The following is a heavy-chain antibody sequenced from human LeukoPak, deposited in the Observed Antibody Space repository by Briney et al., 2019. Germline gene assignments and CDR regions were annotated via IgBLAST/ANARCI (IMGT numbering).Heavy chain of an antibody. CDR2: INPNSGGT. CDR3: ARDPLYCSSTSCYGFWFDP. Sequence: GASVTVSCKASGYTFTGYYMHWVRQAPGQGLEWMGWINPNSGGTNYAQKFQGRVTMTRDTSISTAYMELSRLRSDDTAVYYCARDPLYCSSTSCYGFWFDPWGQGTLVTVSS. CDR1: GYTFTGYY. D-gene: IGHD2-2*01. V-gene: IGHV1-2*02. J-gene: IGHJ5*02.